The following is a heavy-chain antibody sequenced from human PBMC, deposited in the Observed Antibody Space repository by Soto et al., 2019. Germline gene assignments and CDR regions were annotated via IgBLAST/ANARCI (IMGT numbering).Heavy chain of an antibody. V-gene: IGHV3-7*01. CDR1: GFTFSSYW. J-gene: IGHJ6*02. CDR2: IKQDGSEK. CDR3: ERGRKYYYYYGMDV. Sequence: PGGSLRLSCAASGFTFSSYWMSWVRQAPGKGLEWVANIKQDGSEKYYVDSVKGRFTISRDNAKNSLYLQMNSLRAEDTAVYYCERGRKYYYYYGMDVWGQGTTVTVSS.